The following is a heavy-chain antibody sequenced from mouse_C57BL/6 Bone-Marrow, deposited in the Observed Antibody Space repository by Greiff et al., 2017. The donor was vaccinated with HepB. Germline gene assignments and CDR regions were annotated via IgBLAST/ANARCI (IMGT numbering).Heavy chain of an antibody. CDR2: IDPSDSYT. D-gene: IGHD2-4*01. CDR1: GYTFTSYW. CDR3: TLFYYDYSWFAY. V-gene: IGHV1-50*01. J-gene: IGHJ3*01. Sequence: QVQLQQPGAELVKPGASVTLSCKASGYTFTSYWMQWVKQRPGQGLEWIGEIDPSDSYTNYNQKFKGKATLTVDTSSSTAYMQLSSLTSEDSAVYYCTLFYYDYSWFAYWGQGTLVTVSA.